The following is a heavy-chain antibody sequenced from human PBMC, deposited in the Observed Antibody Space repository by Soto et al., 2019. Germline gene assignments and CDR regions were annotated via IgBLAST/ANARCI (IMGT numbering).Heavy chain of an antibody. CDR2: INPNSGGT. J-gene: IGHJ3*02. CDR1: GYTFTGYY. V-gene: IGHV1-2*04. Sequence: ASVKVSCKASGYTFTGYYMHWVRQAPGQGLEWMGWINPNSGGTNYAQKFQGWATMTRDTSISTAYMELSRLRSDDTAVYYCARGPDTVVVVPAASAFDIWGQGTMVTVS. CDR3: ARGPDTVVVVPAASAFDI. D-gene: IGHD2-2*01.